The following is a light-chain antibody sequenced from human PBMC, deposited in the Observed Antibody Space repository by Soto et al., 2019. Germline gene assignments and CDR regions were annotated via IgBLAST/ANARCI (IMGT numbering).Light chain of an antibody. CDR1: SSDVGGYNY. CDR3: SSYTSSSTVV. CDR2: EVS. V-gene: IGLV2-14*01. Sequence: QSVLTQPVSVSGSPGQSITISCTGTSSDVGGYNYVSWYQHHPGKAPKLMIYEVSNRPSGVSNRFSGSKSGNTASLTISGLQAEDEADYYCSSYTSSSTVVFGGGTKLTVL. J-gene: IGLJ2*01.